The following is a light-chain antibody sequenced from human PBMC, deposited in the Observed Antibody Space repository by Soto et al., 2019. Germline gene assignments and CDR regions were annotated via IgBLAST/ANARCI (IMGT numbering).Light chain of an antibody. CDR3: PSYDGSLSAEV. J-gene: IGLJ1*01. Sequence: QSVLTQPPSVSGAPGQRVTISCTGSSSNIGAGYDVHWYQQLPGTAPKLLIYGNINRPSGVPDRFSGSKSGTSASLAITGLQAEDEADYYCPSYDGSLSAEVFGTGTKLTVL. CDR1: SSNIGAGYD. CDR2: GNI. V-gene: IGLV1-40*01.